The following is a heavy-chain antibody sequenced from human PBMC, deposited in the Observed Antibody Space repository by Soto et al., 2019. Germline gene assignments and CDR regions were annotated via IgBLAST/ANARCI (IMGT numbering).Heavy chain of an antibody. CDR1: VFTFSSYA. Sequence: QVQLVESGGGVVQPGRSLRLSCAASVFTFSSYAMHWVRQAPGKGLEWVAVISYDGSNKYYADSVKGRFTISRDNSKNTLYLQMNSLRAEDTAVYYCARFKGCSGGSCYPYFDYWGQGTLVTVSS. D-gene: IGHD2-15*01. V-gene: IGHV3-30-3*01. J-gene: IGHJ4*02. CDR2: ISYDGSNK. CDR3: ARFKGCSGGSCYPYFDY.